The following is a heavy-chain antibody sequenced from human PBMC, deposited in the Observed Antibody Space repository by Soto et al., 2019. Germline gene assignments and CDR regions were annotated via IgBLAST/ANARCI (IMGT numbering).Heavy chain of an antibody. CDR3: ARDPRFPRIAAAATSSWFDP. CDR2: IIPIFGTA. D-gene: IGHD6-13*01. V-gene: IGHV1-69*13. CDR1: GGTFSSYA. J-gene: IGHJ5*02. Sequence: SVKVSCKASGGTFSSYAISWVRQAPGQGLEWMGGIIPIFGTANYAQKFQGRVTITADESTSTAYMELSSLRSEDTAVYYCARDPRFPRIAAAATSSWFDPCGQGTLVTVSS.